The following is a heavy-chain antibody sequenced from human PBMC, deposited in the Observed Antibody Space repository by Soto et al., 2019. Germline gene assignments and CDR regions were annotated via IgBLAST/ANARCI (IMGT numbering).Heavy chain of an antibody. J-gene: IGHJ4*02. V-gene: IGHV4-59*01. CDR2: IHYSGTT. Sequence: PSETLSLTCTVSGTSISSYYWSWIRQPPGKGPEWIANIHYSGTTNYSPSLASRVTLSVDTSKNQFSLKMTSVTAADRAMYFCARYNSYAIDYWGRGTLVTVSS. D-gene: IGHD2-8*01. CDR3: ARYNSYAIDY. CDR1: GTSISSYY.